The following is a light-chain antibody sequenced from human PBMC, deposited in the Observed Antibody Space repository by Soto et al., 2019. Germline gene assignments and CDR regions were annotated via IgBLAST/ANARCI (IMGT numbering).Light chain of an antibody. V-gene: IGKV1-13*02. Sequence: IQLTQSPSSLSASVGDRVTITCRAGQDIGSALAWYQQRPVKAPKLLLYDASNLEAGVPSRFSGSGSGTDFTLTITSLRPEDFATYYCQQFNGFPLTVGGGTKLQIK. CDR1: QDIGSA. J-gene: IGKJ4*01. CDR3: QQFNGFPLT. CDR2: DAS.